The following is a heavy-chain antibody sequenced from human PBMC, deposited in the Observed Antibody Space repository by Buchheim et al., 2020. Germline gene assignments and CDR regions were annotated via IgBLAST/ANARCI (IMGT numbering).Heavy chain of an antibody. CDR2: IIPILGIA. Sequence: QVQLVQSGAEVKKPGSSVKVSCKASGGTFSSYTISWVRQAPGQGLEWMGRIIPILGIANYAQKFQGRVTITADKSTSTAYMELSSLRSEDTAVYYCARDFEPYRITGTTQFDPWGQGTL. J-gene: IGHJ5*02. CDR3: ARDFEPYRITGTTQFDP. CDR1: GGTFSSYT. V-gene: IGHV1-69*08. D-gene: IGHD1-7*01.